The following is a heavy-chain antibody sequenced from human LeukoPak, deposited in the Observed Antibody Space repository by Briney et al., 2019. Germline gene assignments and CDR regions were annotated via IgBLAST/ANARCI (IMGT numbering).Heavy chain of an antibody. CDR3: ARGENYYDSSGYGGNWFDP. CDR1: GYTFTSYG. J-gene: IGHJ5*02. D-gene: IGHD3-22*01. Sequence: GASVKVSCKASGYTFTSYGISWVRQAPGQGLEWMGWISAYNGNTNYAQKLQGRVTMTTVTSTSTAYMELRSLRSDDTAVYYCARGENYYDSSGYGGNWFDPWGQGTLVTVSS. V-gene: IGHV1-18*01. CDR2: ISAYNGNT.